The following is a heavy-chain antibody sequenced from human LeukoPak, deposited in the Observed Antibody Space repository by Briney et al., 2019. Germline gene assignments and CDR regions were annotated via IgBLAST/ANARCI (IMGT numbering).Heavy chain of an antibody. CDR1: GGSISSYY. Sequence: SGTLSLTCTVSGGSISSYYWSWIRQPAGKGLEWIGRIYTSGSTNYNPSLKSRVTMSVDTSKNQFSLKLSSVTAADTAVYYCARGDYDFWSGYVYYYYMDVWGKGTTVTVSS. V-gene: IGHV4-4*07. CDR3: ARGDYDFWSGYVYYYYMDV. J-gene: IGHJ6*03. CDR2: IYTSGST. D-gene: IGHD3-3*01.